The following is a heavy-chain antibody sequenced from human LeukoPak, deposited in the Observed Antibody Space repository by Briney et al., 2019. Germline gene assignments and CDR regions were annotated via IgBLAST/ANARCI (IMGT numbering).Heavy chain of an antibody. J-gene: IGHJ2*01. CDR3: ARDNGGDYWYSDI. CDR2: MYTSGST. Sequence: PSETLSLTCTVSGASLSTYYWSWIRQPAGKGLEWIGRMYTSGSTNYNPSLKSRVTMSVDTSKNELSLKLSSVTAADTAVYFFARDNGGDYWYSDIWGRGTLVTVSS. V-gene: IGHV4-4*07. CDR1: GASLSTYY. D-gene: IGHD2-21*01.